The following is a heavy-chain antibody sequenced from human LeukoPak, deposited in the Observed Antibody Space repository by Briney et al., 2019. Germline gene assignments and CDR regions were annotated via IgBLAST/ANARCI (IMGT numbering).Heavy chain of an antibody. CDR1: GYTFTGYY. D-gene: IGHD3-16*01. CDR3: AGRPPIGGGFDH. V-gene: IGHV1-2*02. Sequence: ASVKVSCKASGYTFTGYYMYWVRQAPGQGLEWMGWISPNSGGTNYAQKFQGRVTVTRDTSISTAYMELSRLRSDDTAVYYCAGRPPIGGGFDHGGRAPLVTVPS. J-gene: IGHJ5*02. CDR2: ISPNSGGT.